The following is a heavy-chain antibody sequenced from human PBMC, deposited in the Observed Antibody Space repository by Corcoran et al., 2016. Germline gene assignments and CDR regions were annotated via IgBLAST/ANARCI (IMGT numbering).Heavy chain of an antibody. Sequence: QVQLVQSGAEVKKPGASVKVSCKASGYTFTGYYMHWVRQAPGQGLEWMGWINPNSGGTNYAPKFQGRVTMTRDTSISTAYMELYRLRTDDTAVYYCARGDYASGFGGMDVGGQGTTVTGSS. D-gene: IGHD3-10*01. V-gene: IGHV1-2*02. J-gene: IGHJ6*02. CDR2: INPNSGGT. CDR1: GYTFTGYY. CDR3: ARGDYASGFGGMDV.